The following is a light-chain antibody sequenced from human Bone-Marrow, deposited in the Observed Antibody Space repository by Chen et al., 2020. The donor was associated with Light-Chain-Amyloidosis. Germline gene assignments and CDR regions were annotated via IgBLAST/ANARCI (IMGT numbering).Light chain of an antibody. CDR1: SIDVGGDNH. V-gene: IGLV2-14*01. CDR3: SSYTITNTLV. J-gene: IGLJ1*01. CDR2: EVT. Sequence: QSALTQPASVSGSPGQSITISCTGTSIDVGGDNHVSWYQQYPDKAPKLWIYEVTNRPSWVPDRFSGSKSANTSSLTISVLQTEDEADYFCSSYTITNTLVFGSGTSVTVL.